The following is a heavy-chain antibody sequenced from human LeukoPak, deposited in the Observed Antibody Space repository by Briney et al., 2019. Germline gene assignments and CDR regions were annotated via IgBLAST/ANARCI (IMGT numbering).Heavy chain of an antibody. CDR2: IDANNGDT. Sequence: ASVKVSCKASGYTFRGNYIHWLRQAPGQGLEWMGWIDANNGDTKSAQKFQGRVTMSRDTSISTAYMDMSSLSPDDAAVYYCARDPSSVTLYFFDYWGQGTLVTVSS. J-gene: IGHJ4*02. CDR1: GYTFRGNY. CDR3: ARDPSSVTLYFFDY. D-gene: IGHD2-21*02. V-gene: IGHV1-2*02.